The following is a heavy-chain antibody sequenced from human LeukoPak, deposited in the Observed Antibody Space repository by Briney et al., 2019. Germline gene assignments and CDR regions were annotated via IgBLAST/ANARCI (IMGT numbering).Heavy chain of an antibody. J-gene: IGHJ4*02. D-gene: IGHD3-10*01. V-gene: IGHV4-39*01. CDR2: IYYSGST. Sequence: SSETLSLTCTVSGGSISSSSYYWGWIRQPPGKGLEWIGSIYYSGSTYYNPSLKSRVTISVDTSKNQFSLKLSSVTAADTAVYYCARRASSFRYGTFFYFDYWGQGTLVTVSS. CDR1: GGSISSSSYY. CDR3: ARRASSFRYGTFFYFDY.